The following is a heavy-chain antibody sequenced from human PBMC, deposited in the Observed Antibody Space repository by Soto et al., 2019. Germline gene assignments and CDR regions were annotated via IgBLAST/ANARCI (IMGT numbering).Heavy chain of an antibody. J-gene: IGHJ3*02. CDR1: GFTFSDHF. V-gene: IGHV3-72*01. CDR3: VRVAVARGMLLNAFDI. Sequence: EVQLVEAGGGLVQPGGSLRLSCAASGFTFSDHFMDWVRQAPGKGLEWVGRTRNKANMYTTEYAASVKGRFTISRDDPKKSLYLQMNSLKTEDTAVYYCVRVAVARGMLLNAFDIWGQGTMVTVSS. D-gene: IGHD2-21*01. CDR2: TRNKANMYTT.